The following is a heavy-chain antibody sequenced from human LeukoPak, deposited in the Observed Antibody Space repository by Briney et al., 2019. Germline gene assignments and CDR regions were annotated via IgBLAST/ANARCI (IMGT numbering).Heavy chain of an antibody. CDR1: GYTFTDYY. J-gene: IGHJ4*02. CDR3: ARDRRPYSSGWLSFFDY. Sequence: ASVKVSCKASGYTFTDYYMHWVRQAPGQGLEWMGWINPNSGDTNYAQKFQGRVTMTRDTSISTAYMELSRLRSDDTAVYYCARDRRPYSSGWLSFFDYWGQGTLVTVSS. CDR2: INPNSGDT. D-gene: IGHD6-19*01. V-gene: IGHV1-2*02.